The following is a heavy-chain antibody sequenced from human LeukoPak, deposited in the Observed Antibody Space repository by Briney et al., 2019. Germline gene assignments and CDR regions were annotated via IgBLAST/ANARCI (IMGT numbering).Heavy chain of an antibody. CDR2: IKGDGSEK. CDR1: GFPFSSYW. CDR3: ASERPSSSWYDF. V-gene: IGHV3-7*01. Sequence: GGSLRLSCAASGFPFSSYWMTWVRQAPGKGLEWVANIKGDGSEKYYVHSAKGRFTISRDNAKDSLYLQMDSLRAEDTALYYCASERPSSSWYDFWGQGTLVTVSS. D-gene: IGHD6-13*01. J-gene: IGHJ5*01.